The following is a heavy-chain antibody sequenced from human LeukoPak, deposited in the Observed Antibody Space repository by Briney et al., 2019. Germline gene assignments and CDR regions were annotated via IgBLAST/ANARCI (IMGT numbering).Heavy chain of an antibody. CDR1: GFTFSSCA. V-gene: IGHV3-23*01. CDR3: ARNKGVYGSGSYDN. J-gene: IGHJ4*02. CDR2: ISGSGGST. D-gene: IGHD3-10*01. Sequence: GGSLRLSCAASGFTFSSCAMSWVRQAPGKGPEWVSSISGSGGSTYYADSVKGLFTISRDNSKNTLYLQMNSLRAEDTAVYHCARNKGVYGSGSYDNWGPGTLVTVSS.